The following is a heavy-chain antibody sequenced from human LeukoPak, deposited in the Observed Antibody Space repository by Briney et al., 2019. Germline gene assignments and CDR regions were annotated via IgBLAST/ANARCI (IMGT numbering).Heavy chain of an antibody. CDR2: ISAYNGNT. J-gene: IGHJ4*02. D-gene: IGHD6-19*01. V-gene: IGHV1-18*01. Sequence: ASVKVSCKGSGYTFTSYGISWVRQAPGQGLEWMGWISAYNGNTNYAQKLQGRVTMTTDTSTSTAYMELRSLRPDDTAVYYCARVRLWLGSYYFDYWGQGTLVTVSS. CDR1: GYTFTSYG. CDR3: ARVRLWLGSYYFDY.